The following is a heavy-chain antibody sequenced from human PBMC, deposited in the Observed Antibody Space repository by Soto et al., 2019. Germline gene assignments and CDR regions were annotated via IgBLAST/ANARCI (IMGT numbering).Heavy chain of an antibody. CDR1: GVSIGSNYY. J-gene: IGHJ4*02. V-gene: IGHV4-4*02. CDR2: MPHIGSV. Sequence: QVLLQESGPGLVQPSGTLSLSCVVSGVSIGSNYYWGWLRQPPGKGLEWLGDMPHIGSVNHNPSPNXXVTISMDKSQNHFSLNLTSVTAADTAVYYCAGGLGWYAIASWGQGTLVIVSS. CDR3: AGGLGWYAIAS. D-gene: IGHD6-19*01.